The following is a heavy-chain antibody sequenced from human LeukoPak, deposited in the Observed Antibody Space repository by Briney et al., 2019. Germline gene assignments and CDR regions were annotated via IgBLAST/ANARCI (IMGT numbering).Heavy chain of an antibody. V-gene: IGHV4-39*01. CDR2: IYYSGST. CDR3: ARHCSRGSCYSVFDY. Sequence: WVRQAPGKGLEWIGSIYYSGSTYYNPSLKSPVTISIDTSTNQFSLKLSSVTAADTAVYYCARHCSRGSCYSVFDYWGQGTLVTVSS. D-gene: IGHD2-15*01. J-gene: IGHJ4*02.